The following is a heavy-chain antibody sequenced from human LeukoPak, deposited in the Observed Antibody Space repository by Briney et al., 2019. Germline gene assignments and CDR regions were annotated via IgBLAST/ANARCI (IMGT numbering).Heavy chain of an antibody. CDR1: GASISSGSYY. Sequence: SETLSLTCTVSGASISSGSYYWSWIRQPAGKGLEWIGRIYTSGSTNYNPSLKSRVTISVDTSKNQFSLKLSSVTAADTAVYYCARALGWSDPFDYWGQGTLVTVSS. D-gene: IGHD4-23*01. J-gene: IGHJ4*02. V-gene: IGHV4-61*02. CDR3: ARALGWSDPFDY. CDR2: IYTSGST.